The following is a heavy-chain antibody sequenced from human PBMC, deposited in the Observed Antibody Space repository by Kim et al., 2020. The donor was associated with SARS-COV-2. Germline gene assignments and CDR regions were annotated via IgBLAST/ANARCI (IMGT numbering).Heavy chain of an antibody. Sequence: GGSLRLSCAASGFTFSSYCMHWVRQAPGKGLEWVAVISNDGDIKYITDSVRGRFTISRDNSMTTVYLQMTSLRPEDTAVYYCAKDRSSSWAFDYWGQGTLVTVSA. CDR2: ISNDGDIK. V-gene: IGHV3-30*18. J-gene: IGHJ4*02. CDR3: AKDRSSSWAFDY. D-gene: IGHD6-13*01. CDR1: GFTFSSYC.